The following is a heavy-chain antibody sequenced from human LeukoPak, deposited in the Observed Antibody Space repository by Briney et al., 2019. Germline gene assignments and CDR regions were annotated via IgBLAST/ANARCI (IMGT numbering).Heavy chain of an antibody. CDR3: AKRYSDGGFDP. D-gene: IGHD3-10*01. Sequence: PGGSLRLSCAASGFTFSSYAMHWVRQAPGKGLEWVAVISYDGSNKYYADSVKGRFTISRDNSQNTVFLQMNDLTIEDTAIYYCAKRYSDGGFDPWGQGTLVTVSS. V-gene: IGHV3-30*04. CDR2: ISYDGSNK. J-gene: IGHJ5*02. CDR1: GFTFSSYA.